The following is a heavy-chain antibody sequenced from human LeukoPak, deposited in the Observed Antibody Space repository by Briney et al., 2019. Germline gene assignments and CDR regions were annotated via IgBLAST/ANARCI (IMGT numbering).Heavy chain of an antibody. CDR3: LRYRWEQRPVDYYYGMDV. CDR2: ISSNGGST. V-gene: IGHV3-64*05. D-gene: IGHD1-26*01. CDR1: SFTGYYIP. J-gene: IGHJ6*02. Sequence: GGSLTRTASGYSFTGYYIPRVRQRQAPGQGLEYFSAISSNGGSTSYADSVKGRFTISRDNSKNTLDFQMSSLRADDSAVYICLRYRWEQRPVDYYYGMDVWGQGTTVTVSS.